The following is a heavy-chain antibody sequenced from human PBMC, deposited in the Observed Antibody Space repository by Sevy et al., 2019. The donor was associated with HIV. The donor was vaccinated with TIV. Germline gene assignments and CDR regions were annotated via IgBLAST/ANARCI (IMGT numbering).Heavy chain of an antibody. CDR2: IIPTFGTT. Sequence: ASVKVSCKASGDTFSSYAINWGRQAPGQGLDWMGGIIPTFGTTKYGQKFQDRVTITAVESTSTAYMELSSLRSEDSAVFYCARSGIGDYSKYFDYWGQGTLVTVSS. CDR1: GDTFSSYA. D-gene: IGHD4-4*01. V-gene: IGHV1-69*13. J-gene: IGHJ4*02. CDR3: ARSGIGDYSKYFDY.